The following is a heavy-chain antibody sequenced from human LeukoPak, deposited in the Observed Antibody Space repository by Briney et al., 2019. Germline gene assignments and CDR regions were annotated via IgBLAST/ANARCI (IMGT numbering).Heavy chain of an antibody. CDR2: INSDGSST. J-gene: IGHJ3*02. CDR3: ARRIVTYYYDSSGSLDAFDI. D-gene: IGHD3-22*01. Sequence: PGGSLRLSCAASGFTFSSYWMHWVRRAPGKGLVWVSRINSDGSSTSYADSVKGRFTISRDNAKNTLYLQMNSLRAEDTAVYSCARRIVTYYYDSSGSLDAFDIWGQGTMVTVSS. V-gene: IGHV3-74*01. CDR1: GFTFSSYW.